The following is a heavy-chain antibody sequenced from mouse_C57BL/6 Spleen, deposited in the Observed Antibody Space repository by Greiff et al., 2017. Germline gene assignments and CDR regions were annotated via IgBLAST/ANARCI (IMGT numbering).Heavy chain of an antibody. CDR2: IWSGGST. CDR1: GFSLTSYG. D-gene: IGHD1-1*01. CDR3: ASPISTGIGGGFAY. Sequence: QVQLQQSGPGLVQPSQSLSITCTVSGFSLTSYGVHWVRQSPGTGLEWLGVIWSGGSTDYNAAFISRLSIRKDNSKCQVFFKMNSLQADDTALYYFASPISTGIGGGFAYWGQGTLVTVSA. J-gene: IGHJ3*01. V-gene: IGHV2-2*01.